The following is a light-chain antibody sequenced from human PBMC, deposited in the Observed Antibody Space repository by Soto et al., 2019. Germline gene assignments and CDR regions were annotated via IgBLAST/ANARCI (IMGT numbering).Light chain of an antibody. CDR2: QVS. Sequence: DVVMTQSPLSLPVTLGQPASISCRSSQSLVDSAGNTFLSWFQQRPGQSPRRLIYQVSNRDSGVPDRFSGSGSGTNFALKISRVEAEDRGVYYCLQRTLWPWTFRQGTKVEIK. CDR3: LQRTLWPWT. J-gene: IGKJ1*01. V-gene: IGKV2-30*01. CDR1: QSLVDSAGNTF.